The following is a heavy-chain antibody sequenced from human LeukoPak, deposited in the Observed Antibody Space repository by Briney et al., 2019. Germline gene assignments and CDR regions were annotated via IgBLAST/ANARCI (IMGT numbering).Heavy chain of an antibody. D-gene: IGHD5-12*01. CDR3: ARGSKGYSGYANYYYYYMDV. CDR1: GYSISSGYY. CDR2: IYYSGST. Sequence: SETLSLTCTVSGYSISSGYYWGWIRQPPGKGLEWIGYIYYSGSTNYNPSLKSRVTISVDTSKNQFSLKLSSVTAADTAVYYCARGSKGYSGYANYYYYYMDVWGKGTTVTVSS. V-gene: IGHV4-61*01. J-gene: IGHJ6*03.